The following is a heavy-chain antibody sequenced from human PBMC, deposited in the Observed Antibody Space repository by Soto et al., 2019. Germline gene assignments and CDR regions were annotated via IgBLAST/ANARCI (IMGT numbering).Heavy chain of an antibody. D-gene: IGHD4-17*01. V-gene: IGHV4-61*08. CDR1: GGSISSGGYY. CDR2: IYYSGST. Sequence: SETLSLTCTVSGGSISSGGYYWSWIRQHPGKGLEWIGYIYYSGSTNYNPSLKSRVTISVDGSKNRFSLKVSSVTAADTAVYYCAREDYGDYGGYFDYWGQGSLVTVSS. CDR3: AREDYGDYGGYFDY. J-gene: IGHJ4*02.